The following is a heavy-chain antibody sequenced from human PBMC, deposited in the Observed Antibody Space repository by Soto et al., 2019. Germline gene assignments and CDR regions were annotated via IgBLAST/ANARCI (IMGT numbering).Heavy chain of an antibody. Sequence: SETLSLTWTVSGVSITSYFWSWIRQTPGKGLDWIGSISFSGATYSNPSLKGRAALSVYTSENHLSLTLTSMTAADTAVYYCARDMHAGFTHYFDPWGQGTLVTVSS. CDR3: ARDMHAGFTHYFDP. D-gene: IGHD3-9*01. J-gene: IGHJ5*02. V-gene: IGHV4-59*01. CDR2: ISFSGAT. CDR1: GVSITSYF.